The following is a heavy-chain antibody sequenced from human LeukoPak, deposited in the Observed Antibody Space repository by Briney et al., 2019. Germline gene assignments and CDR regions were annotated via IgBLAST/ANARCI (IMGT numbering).Heavy chain of an antibody. Sequence: GGSLTLSCAAWGFTLSRYGMQWVRQAPGKGGEWVAVISYGGRRKHYADSVKGRFTISRDNSKNTLFVQMDGLSGEATAVYFCAKRATGSSNWATSDYWGQGTLVTVSS. CDR1: GFTLSRYG. CDR3: AKRATGSSNWATSDY. J-gene: IGHJ4*02. CDR2: ISYGGRRK. V-gene: IGHV3-30*18. D-gene: IGHD1-14*01.